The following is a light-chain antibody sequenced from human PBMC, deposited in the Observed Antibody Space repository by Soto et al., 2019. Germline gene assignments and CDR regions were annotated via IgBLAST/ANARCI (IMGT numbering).Light chain of an antibody. CDR3: SSYTSSSTLDYV. J-gene: IGLJ1*01. CDR1: SSDVGGYNY. CDR2: DVS. Sequence: QSALTQPASVSGSPGQSITISCTGTSSDVGGYNYVSWYQQHPGKAPKVMIYDVSNRPSGVSNRLSGSKSGNTAPLTISGLQAEDEADYYCSSYTSSSTLDYVFGTGTKVTVL. V-gene: IGLV2-14*01.